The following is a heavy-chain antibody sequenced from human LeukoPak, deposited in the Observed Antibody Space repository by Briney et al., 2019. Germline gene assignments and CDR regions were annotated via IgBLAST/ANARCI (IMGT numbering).Heavy chain of an antibody. Sequence: PGGSLRLFCAASGFTFSDYYMSWIRQAPGKGLEGVSYISSSGSTIYYADSVKGRFTISRDNAKNSLYLQMNSLRAEDTAVYYCASPTYYDYVWGSYRTPSHWGQGTLVTVSS. V-gene: IGHV3-11*04. CDR3: ASPTYYDYVWGSYRTPSH. D-gene: IGHD3-16*02. CDR1: GFTFSDYY. J-gene: IGHJ4*02. CDR2: ISSSGSTI.